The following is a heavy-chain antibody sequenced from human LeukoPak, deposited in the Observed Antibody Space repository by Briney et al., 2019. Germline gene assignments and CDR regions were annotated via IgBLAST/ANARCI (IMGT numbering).Heavy chain of an antibody. CDR1: GFTFDDYA. V-gene: IGHV3-9*01. J-gene: IGHJ4*02. CDR2: ISWNSGSI. Sequence: GGSLRLSCAASGFTFDDYAMRWVRQAPGKGLEWVSGISWNSGSIGYAYTVKGRFTISRDNANNSLYRQMNSLRAEDTALYYCAKDRGIGYSSGWYFDYWGQGTLVTVSS. D-gene: IGHD6-19*01. CDR3: AKDRGIGYSSGWYFDY.